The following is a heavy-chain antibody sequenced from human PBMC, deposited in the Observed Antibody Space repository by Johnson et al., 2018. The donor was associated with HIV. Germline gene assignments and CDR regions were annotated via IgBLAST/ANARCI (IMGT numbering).Heavy chain of an antibody. J-gene: IGHJ3*02. V-gene: IGHV3-9*01. CDR2: ISWNSGSI. CDR3: ARAPGAGDAFDI. CDR1: GFTFDDYA. D-gene: IGHD7-27*01. Sequence: VQLVESGGGLVQPGRSLRLSCAASGFTFDDYAMHWVRQAPGKGLEWVSGISWNSGSIGYADSVKGRFIISRDNSKNTLYLQMNSLRAEDTAVYYCARAPGAGDAFDIWGQGTMVTVSS.